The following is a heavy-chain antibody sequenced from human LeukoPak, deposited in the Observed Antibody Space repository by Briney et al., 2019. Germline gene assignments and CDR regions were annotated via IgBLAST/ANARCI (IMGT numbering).Heavy chain of an antibody. J-gene: IGHJ4*02. Sequence: GGSLRLSCAASGFTFSSYGMHWVRQAPGKGLEWVAVISYDGSNKYYADSVKGRFTISRDNSKNTLYLQMNSLRAEDTAVYYCAKDGITIFGVVKPAPDCWGQGTLVTVSS. CDR3: AKDGITIFGVVKPAPDC. CDR1: GFTFSSYG. D-gene: IGHD3-3*01. V-gene: IGHV3-30*18. CDR2: ISYDGSNK.